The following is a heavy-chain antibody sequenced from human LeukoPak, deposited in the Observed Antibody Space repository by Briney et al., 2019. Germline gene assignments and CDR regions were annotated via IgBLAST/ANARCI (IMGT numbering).Heavy chain of an antibody. CDR2: ISSSSSTI. D-gene: IGHD3-10*01. CDR3: ARGEGPDYYGSGSYYNY. CDR1: GFTLSSYS. Sequence: PGGSLRLSCTASGFTLSSYSMNWVRQAPGKGLEWVSYISSSSSTIYYADSVKGRFTISRDNAKNSLYLQMNSLRDEDTTVYYCARGEGPDYYGSGSYYNYWGQGTLVTVSS. V-gene: IGHV3-48*02. J-gene: IGHJ4*02.